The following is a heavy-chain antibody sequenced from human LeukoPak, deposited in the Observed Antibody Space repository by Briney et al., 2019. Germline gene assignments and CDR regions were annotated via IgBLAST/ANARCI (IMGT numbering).Heavy chain of an antibody. CDR3: AREDYSYGLDY. CDR1: GGSISSYY. Sequence: SETLSLTCTVSGGSISSYYWSWIRQPPGKGLEWIGYMYYSGSTNYNPSLKSRVTISVDTSKNQFSLKLSSVTAAYTAVYYCAREDYSYGLDYWGQGTLVTVSS. V-gene: IGHV4-59*01. J-gene: IGHJ4*02. D-gene: IGHD5-18*01. CDR2: MYYSGST.